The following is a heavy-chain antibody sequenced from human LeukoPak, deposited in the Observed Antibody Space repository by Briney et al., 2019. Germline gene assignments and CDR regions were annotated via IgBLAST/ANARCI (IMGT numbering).Heavy chain of an antibody. CDR1: GFTFSSYS. D-gene: IGHD4-17*01. CDR3: ARENPDTVSNHFDI. CDR2: ISSSSSYI. J-gene: IGHJ3*02. Sequence: GGSLRLSCAASGFTFSSYSMNWVRQAPGKGLEWVSSISSSSSYIYYADSVKGRFTISRDNAKNSLYLQMNSLRAEDTAVYYCARENPDTVSNHFDIWGQGTMVTVSS. V-gene: IGHV3-21*01.